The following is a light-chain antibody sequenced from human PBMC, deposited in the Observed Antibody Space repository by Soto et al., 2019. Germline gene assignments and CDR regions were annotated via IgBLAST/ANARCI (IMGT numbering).Light chain of an antibody. CDR3: AAWDDSLNAVV. Sequence: QSVLTQPPSASGTPGQRVTISWSGSSSNIGSNTVNWYQQLPGTAPKLLIYSNNQRPSGVPDRFSGSKSGTSASLAISGLQSEDEADYYCAAWDDSLNAVVFGGGTKVTVL. V-gene: IGLV1-44*01. CDR1: SSNIGSNT. CDR2: SNN. J-gene: IGLJ2*01.